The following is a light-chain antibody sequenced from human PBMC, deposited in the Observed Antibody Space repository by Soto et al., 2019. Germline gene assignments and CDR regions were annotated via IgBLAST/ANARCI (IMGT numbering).Light chain of an antibody. V-gene: IGKV3-20*01. CDR3: QHYGSSPRT. CDR1: QSVSSSH. J-gene: IGKJ2*01. CDR2: GAS. Sequence: EIVLTQSPGTLSLSPGERATVSCRASQSVSSSHLAWYQQKPGQAPRLFMYGASNRATGIPDRFSGSGSGKDFTLSISRLEPEDFAVYYCQHYGSSPRTFGQGTKLEIK.